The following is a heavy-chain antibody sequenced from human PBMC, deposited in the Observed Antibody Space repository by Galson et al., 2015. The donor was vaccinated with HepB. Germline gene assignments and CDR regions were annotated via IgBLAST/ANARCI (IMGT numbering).Heavy chain of an antibody. CDR3: YDILTPYYFDY. Sequence: SLRLSCAASGFTFSSYWMSWVRQAPGKGLEWVANIKQDGSEKYYVDSVKGRFTISRDNAKNSLYLQMNSLRAEDTAVSGYYDILTPYYFDYWGQGTLVTVSS. D-gene: IGHD3-9*01. J-gene: IGHJ4*02. CDR2: IKQDGSEK. V-gene: IGHV3-7*03. CDR1: GFTFSSYW.